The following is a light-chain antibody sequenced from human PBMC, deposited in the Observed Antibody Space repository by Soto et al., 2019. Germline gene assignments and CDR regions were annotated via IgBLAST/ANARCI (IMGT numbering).Light chain of an antibody. J-gene: IGKJ5*01. CDR1: QSIRYY. Sequence: DIQMTQSPSSLSASVGDRVSITCRASQSIRYYLNWHQQKPGKAPKLLINAASILQSGVPSRFSGSGSGTDFTLTISSLQPEDSATYYCQQSHSNAITFGQGTRLEIK. V-gene: IGKV1-39*01. CDR3: QQSHSNAIT. CDR2: AAS.